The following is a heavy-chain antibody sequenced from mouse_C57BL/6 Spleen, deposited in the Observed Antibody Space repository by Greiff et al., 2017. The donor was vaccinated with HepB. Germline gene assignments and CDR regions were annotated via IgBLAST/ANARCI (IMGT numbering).Heavy chain of an antibody. CDR2: IHPNSGST. Sequence: VQLQQPGAELVKPGASVKLSCKASGYTFTSYWMHWVKQRPGQGLEWIGMIHPNSGSTNYNEKFKSKATLTEDKSSSTAYMQLSSLTSEDSAVYYCARRRVLLRFFDYWGQGTTLTVSS. CDR1: GYTFTSYW. J-gene: IGHJ2*01. D-gene: IGHD1-1*01. CDR3: ARRRVLLRFFDY. V-gene: IGHV1-64*01.